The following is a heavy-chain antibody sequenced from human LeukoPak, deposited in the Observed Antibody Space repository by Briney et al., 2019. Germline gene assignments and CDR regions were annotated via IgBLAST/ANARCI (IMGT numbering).Heavy chain of an antibody. CDR3: ARDFGDGGYFDY. V-gene: IGHV3-74*01. J-gene: IGHJ4*02. CDR1: GFTFSSYW. Sequence: GGSLRLSCAASGFTFSSYWMHWVRQAPGKGLVWVSRINTDGSSTSYADSVKGRFTISRDNAKNSLYLQMNSLRAEDTAVYYCARDFGDGGYFDYWGQGTLVTVSS. D-gene: IGHD3-16*01. CDR2: INTDGSST.